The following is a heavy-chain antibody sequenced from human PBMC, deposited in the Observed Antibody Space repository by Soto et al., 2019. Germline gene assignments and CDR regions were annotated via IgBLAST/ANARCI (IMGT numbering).Heavy chain of an antibody. Sequence: QVQLVQSGAEVKKPGSSVKVSCKASGGTFSSYAISWVRQAPGQGLEWMGGIIPIFGTANYAQKFQGRVTITADKSTSTAYMELSSLRSEDTAVYYCARWYCSSTSCYPGRYYYYYYGMDVWGQGTTVTVSS. CDR3: ARWYCSSTSCYPGRYYYYYYGMDV. CDR1: GGTFSSYA. V-gene: IGHV1-69*06. D-gene: IGHD2-2*01. J-gene: IGHJ6*02. CDR2: IIPIFGTA.